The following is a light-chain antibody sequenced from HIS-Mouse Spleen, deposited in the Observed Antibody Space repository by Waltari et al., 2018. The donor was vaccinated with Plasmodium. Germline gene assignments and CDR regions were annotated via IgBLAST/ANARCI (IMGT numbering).Light chain of an antibody. CDR2: GAS. CDR3: QQYNNWSFT. V-gene: IGKV3-15*01. CDR1: QSVGSN. J-gene: IGKJ3*01. Sequence: EIAMTQSPATLSVSPGERATLSCRASQSVGSNLAWYQQKPGQAPRLLSYGASTRATGSPSRFSGSGSGTEFTLTISSLQSEDFAVYYCQQYNNWSFTFGPGTKVDIK.